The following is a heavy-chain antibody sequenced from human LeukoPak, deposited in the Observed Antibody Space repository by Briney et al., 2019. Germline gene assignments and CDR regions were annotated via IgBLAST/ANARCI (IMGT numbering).Heavy chain of an antibody. D-gene: IGHD4-23*01. CDR2: ISWDGGST. CDR1: GFTFDDYT. V-gene: IGHV3-43*01. Sequence: GESLKISCAASGFTFDDYTMHWVRQAPGKGLEWVSLISWDGGSTYYADSVKGRSTISRDNSRNSLYLQMNSLRTEDTALYYCAKVGAGKSPKGAFDYWGQGTLVTVSS. CDR3: AKVGAGKSPKGAFDY. J-gene: IGHJ4*02.